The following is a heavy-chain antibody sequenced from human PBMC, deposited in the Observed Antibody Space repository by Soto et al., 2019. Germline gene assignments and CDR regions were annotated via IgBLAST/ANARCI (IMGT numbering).Heavy chain of an antibody. J-gene: IGHJ2*01. D-gene: IGHD2-21*01. CDR3: VRRVNIPSWYFDL. Sequence: QVELRQSGPGVVRPSETLSLTCSVSGASISKTSSYWGWIRQPPGKGLEWIGSINYSGTAYYSPSLGMRATLSVDTSANQFSLRLMSVTAADTAFYFCVRRVNIPSWYFDLWGREKPVIVSS. V-gene: IGHV4-39*01. CDR2: INYSGTA. CDR1: GASISKTSSY.